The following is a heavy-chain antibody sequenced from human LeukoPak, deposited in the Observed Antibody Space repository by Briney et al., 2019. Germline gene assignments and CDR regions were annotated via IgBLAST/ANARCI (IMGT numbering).Heavy chain of an antibody. V-gene: IGHV4-39*01. Sequence: SETLSLTCTVSGGSISSSSYYWGWIRQPPGKGLEWIGSIYYSGSTYYNPSLKGRVTISVDTSKNQFSLKLSSVAAADTAVYYCARHGVEWTGLYFDYWGQGTLVTVSS. CDR1: GGSISSSSYY. D-gene: IGHD3/OR15-3a*01. CDR3: ARHGVEWTGLYFDY. J-gene: IGHJ4*02. CDR2: IYYSGST.